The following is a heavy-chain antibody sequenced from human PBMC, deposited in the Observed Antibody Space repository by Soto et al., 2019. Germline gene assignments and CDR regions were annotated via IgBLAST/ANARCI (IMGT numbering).Heavy chain of an antibody. V-gene: IGHV3-33*01. D-gene: IGHD6-19*01. CDR3: AREVGYSSGWYDY. Sequence: QVQLVESGGGVVQPGRSLRLSCAASGFTFSSYGMHWVRQAPGKGLEWVAVIWYDGSNKYYADSVKGRFTISRDNSKNPLYLQMNSLRAEDPAVYYCAREVGYSSGWYDYWGQGTLVTVSS. J-gene: IGHJ4*02. CDR2: IWYDGSNK. CDR1: GFTFSSYG.